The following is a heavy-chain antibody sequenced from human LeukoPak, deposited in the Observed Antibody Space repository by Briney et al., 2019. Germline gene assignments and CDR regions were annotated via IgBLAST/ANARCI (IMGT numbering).Heavy chain of an antibody. Sequence: PSETLSLTCTVSGYSISSGYYWGWIRQPPGKGLEWIGSIYHSGSTYYNPSLKSRVTISVDTSKNQFSLKLSSVTAADTAVYYCARDLGFEAKFDYWGQGTLVTVSS. J-gene: IGHJ4*02. V-gene: IGHV4-38-2*02. CDR2: IYHSGST. D-gene: IGHD3-16*01. CDR3: ARDLGFEAKFDY. CDR1: GYSISSGYY.